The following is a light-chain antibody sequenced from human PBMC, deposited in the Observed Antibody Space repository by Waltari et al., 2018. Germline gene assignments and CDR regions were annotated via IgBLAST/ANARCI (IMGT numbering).Light chain of an antibody. Sequence: DIQMTQSPSTLSASVGDRVTITCRASQGISSWLAWYQQKPGKAPKLLIYKSSTLESGVPSRFSGSGSGTEFTLTISSLQPDDFATYYCQQYNSYPYTFGQGTKLEI. CDR3: QQYNSYPYT. J-gene: IGKJ2*01. V-gene: IGKV1-5*03. CDR2: KSS. CDR1: QGISSW.